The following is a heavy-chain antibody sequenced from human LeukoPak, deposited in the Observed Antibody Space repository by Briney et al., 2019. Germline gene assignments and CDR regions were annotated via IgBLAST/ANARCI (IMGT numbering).Heavy chain of an antibody. CDR1: GXTFSSYE. V-gene: IGHV3-48*03. CDR2: ISGSGVTM. D-gene: IGHD6-19*01. J-gene: IGHJ4*02. CDR3: AREDIRLDYFDY. Sequence: GGSLRLSCAASGXTFSSYEMNWVRQAPGRGLEWVSYISGSGVTMYYADSVKGRFTISRDDAKNSLYLQMNSLRAEDTAVYYCAREDIRLDYFDYWGQGTLVTVSS.